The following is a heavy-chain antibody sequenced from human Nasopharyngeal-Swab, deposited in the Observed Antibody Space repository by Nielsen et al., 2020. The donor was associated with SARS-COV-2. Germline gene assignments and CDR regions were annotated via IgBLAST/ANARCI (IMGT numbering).Heavy chain of an antibody. CDR2: ISSSSSYI. J-gene: IGHJ5*02. CDR3: ARPGGTIFGLVEEVWFDP. D-gene: IGHD3-3*01. Sequence: GESLKISCAASGFTFNNYNFNWVRQAPGKGLEWVSSISSSSSYIYYADSVKGRLTISRDNAKNSLYLQMSSLRAEDTAVYYCARPGGTIFGLVEEVWFDPWGQGTLVTVSS. CDR1: GFTFNNYN. V-gene: IGHV3-21*01.